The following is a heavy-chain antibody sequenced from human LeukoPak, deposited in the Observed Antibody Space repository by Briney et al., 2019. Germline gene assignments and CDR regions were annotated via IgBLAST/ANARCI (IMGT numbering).Heavy chain of an antibody. V-gene: IGHV4-31*03. CDR2: IYYSGST. CDR1: GGSISSGGYY. D-gene: IGHD5-18*01. Sequence: SETLSLTCTVSGGSISSGGYYWSWIRQHPGKGLEWIGYIYYSGSTYYNPSLKSRVTISVDTSKNQFSLKLSSVTAADTAVYYYAKCMDSAMALDYWGQGTLVTVSS. J-gene: IGHJ4*02. CDR3: AKCMDSAMALDY.